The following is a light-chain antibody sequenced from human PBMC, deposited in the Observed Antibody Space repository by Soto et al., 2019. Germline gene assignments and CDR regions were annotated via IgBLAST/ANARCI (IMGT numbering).Light chain of an antibody. CDR1: QSVLYSSNNKKY. V-gene: IGKV4-1*01. CDR3: QQYYSTPPT. J-gene: IGKJ1*01. Sequence: DIVMTQSPDSLAVSLGERATINCKSSQSVLYSSNNKKYLAWYQQKPGQPPKLLIYWASTRESGVPERFSGSGYGSDFTLTISSLQAEDVAVYYCQQYYSTPPTFGQGTKVEIK. CDR2: WAS.